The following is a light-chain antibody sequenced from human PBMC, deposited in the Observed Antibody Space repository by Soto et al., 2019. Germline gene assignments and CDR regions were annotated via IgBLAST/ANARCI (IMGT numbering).Light chain of an antibody. Sequence: QSALTQPASVSGSPGQSITISCTGTSSDVGGYNYVSWYQQHPCKAPKLMIYEVSNRPSGVSNRFSGSKSGNTASLTISGLHAEDEADYYCSSYTSSSTLDVVFGGGTKLTVL. CDR3: SSYTSSSTLDVV. J-gene: IGLJ2*01. CDR2: EVS. CDR1: SSDVGGYNY. V-gene: IGLV2-14*01.